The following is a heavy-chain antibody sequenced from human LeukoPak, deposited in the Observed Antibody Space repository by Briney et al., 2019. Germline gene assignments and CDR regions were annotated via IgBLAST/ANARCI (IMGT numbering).Heavy chain of an antibody. J-gene: IGHJ4*02. CDR1: GFTFSSYG. CDR2: ISGSGHRT. D-gene: IGHD3-16*01. CDR3: AKDWGEYFDYVWGSFTSIDS. V-gene: IGHV3-23*01. Sequence: PGGSLRLSCAASGFTFSSYGMHWVRQAPGKGLEWVSGISGSGHRTYYADSVKGRFTISRDNSKSTLYLQMNSLRAEDTAVYYCAKDWGEYFDYVWGSFTSIDSWGQGTLVTVSS.